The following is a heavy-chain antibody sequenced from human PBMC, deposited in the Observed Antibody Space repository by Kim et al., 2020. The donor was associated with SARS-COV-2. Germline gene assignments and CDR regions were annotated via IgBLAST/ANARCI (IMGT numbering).Heavy chain of an antibody. CDR1: GFTFNNYW. J-gene: IGHJ4*02. CDR3: ARGRGDDYWTAPDAF. Sequence: GGSLRLSCAASGFTFNNYWMHWVRQTPGMGLQWVSRISSGGDSTTYADSVRGRFTISRDNARSTLFLQMNSLRVGDTAVYYCARGRGDDYWTAPDAFWGQGTLVTVSS. CDR2: ISSGGDST. V-gene: IGHV3-74*03. D-gene: IGHD3-3*01.